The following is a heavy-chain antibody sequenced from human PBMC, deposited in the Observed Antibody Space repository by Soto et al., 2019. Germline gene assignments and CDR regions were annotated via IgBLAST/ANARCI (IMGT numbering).Heavy chain of an antibody. CDR3: ARATYCGGDCYYYYSYYMDV. J-gene: IGHJ6*03. Sequence: KQSQTLSLTCAISGDSVSSNSAAWNWIRQSPSRGLEWLGRTYYRSKWYNDYAVSVKSRITINPDTSKNQFSLQLNSVTPEDTAVYYCARATYCGGDCYYYYSYYMDVWGKGTTVTVSS. V-gene: IGHV6-1*01. D-gene: IGHD2-21*02. CDR1: GDSVSSNSAA. CDR2: TYYRSKWYN.